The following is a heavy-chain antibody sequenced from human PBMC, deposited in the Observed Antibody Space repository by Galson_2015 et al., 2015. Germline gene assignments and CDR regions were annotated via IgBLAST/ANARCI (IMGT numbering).Heavy chain of an antibody. J-gene: IGHJ4*02. Sequence: SLRLSCAASGFTFSNYAMTWVRQAPGKGLEWVSAISAVGGSTNYADSVKGRFTISRDNSKNTLYLQMNSLRADDTAVYYCAKVTSGGVAKYFGHWGQGTLVTVSS. CDR3: AKVTSGGVAKYFGH. CDR1: GFTFSNYA. D-gene: IGHD6-19*01. CDR2: ISAVGGST. V-gene: IGHV3-23*01.